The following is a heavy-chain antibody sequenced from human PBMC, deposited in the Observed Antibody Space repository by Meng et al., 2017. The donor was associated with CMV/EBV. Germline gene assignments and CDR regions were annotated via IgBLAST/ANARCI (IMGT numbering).Heavy chain of an antibody. CDR1: GFTVSSNY. Sequence: GESLKISCAASGFTVSSNYMSWVRQAPGKGLEWVSFIYSGGSTYYADSVKGRFTISRDNSKNTLYLQMNSLRAEDTAVYYCARGGSGWYYFDYWGQGTLVTVSS. J-gene: IGHJ4*02. V-gene: IGHV3-53*01. D-gene: IGHD6-19*01. CDR3: ARGGSGWYYFDY. CDR2: IYSGGST.